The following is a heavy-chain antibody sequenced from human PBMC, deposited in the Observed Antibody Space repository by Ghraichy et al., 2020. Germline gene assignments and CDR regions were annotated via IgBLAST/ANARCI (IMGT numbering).Heavy chain of an antibody. CDR1: GFTFSSFA. CDR2: ISGNGGTT. J-gene: IGHJ4*02. V-gene: IGHV3-23*01. D-gene: IGHD3-22*01. Sequence: GGSLRLSCEASGFTFSSFAMSWVRQAPGKGLEWVSAISGNGGTTHYADSVKGRFTISRDNSKNTVYLQMNSLRAEDTAVYYCAKGYSATFYYDSSGFDYWGQGTLVTVSS. CDR3: AKGYSATFYYDSSGFDY.